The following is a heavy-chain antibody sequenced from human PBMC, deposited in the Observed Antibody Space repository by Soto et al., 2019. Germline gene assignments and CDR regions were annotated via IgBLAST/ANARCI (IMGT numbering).Heavy chain of an antibody. D-gene: IGHD3-16*01. V-gene: IGHV4-30-4*02. CDR3: ARVPSPFDFYYAMDV. CDR1: GVSISSDEYY. Sequence: SETLSLTCTVSGVSISSDEYYWSWIRQPPGKGLDWIGYIFSSGTTYYNPSLKSRLTMSLDTSQNQFSLKLNSVTAADTAVYFCARVPSPFDFYYAMDVWGQGTTVTVSS. J-gene: IGHJ6*02. CDR2: IFSSGTT.